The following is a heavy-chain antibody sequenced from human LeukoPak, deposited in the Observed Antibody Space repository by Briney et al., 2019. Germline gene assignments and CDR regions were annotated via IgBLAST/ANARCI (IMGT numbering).Heavy chain of an antibody. CDR1: GFTFSSYA. Sequence: GGSLRLSCAASGFTFSSYAMSWVRQAPGKGLEWVSAISGSGGSTYYADSVKGRFTISRDNSKNTLYLQMNSLRAEDTAVYYCAREVDRGSGWDYFDYWGQGTLVTVSS. CDR3: AREVDRGSGWDYFDY. CDR2: ISGSGGST. J-gene: IGHJ4*02. V-gene: IGHV3-23*01. D-gene: IGHD6-19*01.